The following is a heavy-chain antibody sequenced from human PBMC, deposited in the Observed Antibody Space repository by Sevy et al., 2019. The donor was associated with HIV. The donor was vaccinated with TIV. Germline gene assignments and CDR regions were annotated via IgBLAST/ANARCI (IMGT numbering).Heavy chain of an antibody. V-gene: IGHV3-11*01. CDR2: ISSSGSTI. Sequence: GGSLRLSCAASGFIFSDYYMSWILQATGKGLEWVSYISSSGSTIYYADSVKGRFTISRDNAKNSLYLQMNSLRAEDTAVYYCARDSGGYCSSTSCYYYYYYGMDVWGQGTTVTVSS. CDR1: GFIFSDYY. CDR3: ARDSGGYCSSTSCYYYYYYGMDV. D-gene: IGHD2-2*01. J-gene: IGHJ6*02.